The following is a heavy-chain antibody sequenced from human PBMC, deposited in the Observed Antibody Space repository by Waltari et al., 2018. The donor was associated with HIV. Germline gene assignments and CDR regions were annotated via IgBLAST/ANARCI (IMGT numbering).Heavy chain of an antibody. V-gene: IGHV4-61*02. D-gene: IGHD3-3*01. Sequence: QVQLQESGPGLVKPSQTLSLTCTVSGGSISSGSYYWSWIRQPAGKGLEWIGRIYTSGSPNYNPSLKSRVTIAVDTSKNQFSLRLSSVTAADTAVYYCARVFWRNGMDVWGQGTTVTVSS. CDR1: GGSISSGSYY. J-gene: IGHJ6*02. CDR3: ARVFWRNGMDV. CDR2: IYTSGSP.